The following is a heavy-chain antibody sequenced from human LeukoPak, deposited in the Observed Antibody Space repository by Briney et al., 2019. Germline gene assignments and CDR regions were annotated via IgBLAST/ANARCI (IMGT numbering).Heavy chain of an antibody. CDR2: IWFDGSNK. V-gene: IGHV3-33*06. J-gene: IGHJ5*02. Sequence: SGGSLRLSCAASGFAFSNYGMHWVRQAPGKGLEWVALIWFDGSNKYYADSVKGRFTISRDNSNNTLYLQVNSLRVEDTALYYCAKSDWFDPWGQGTLVTVSS. CDR1: GFAFSNYG. CDR3: AKSDWFDP.